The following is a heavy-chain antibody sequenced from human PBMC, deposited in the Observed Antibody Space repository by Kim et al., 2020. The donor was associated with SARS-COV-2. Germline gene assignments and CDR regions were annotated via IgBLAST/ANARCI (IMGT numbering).Heavy chain of an antibody. J-gene: IGHJ4*02. CDR2: IKQDGSEK. Sequence: GGSLRLSCAASGFTFSSYWMSWVRQAPGKGLEWVANIKQDGSEKYYVDSVKGRFTISRDNAKNSLYLQMNSLRAEDTAVYYCARDIGLGATIAFDYWGQGTLVTVSS. V-gene: IGHV3-7*01. D-gene: IGHD1-26*01. CDR1: GFTFSSYW. CDR3: ARDIGLGATIAFDY.